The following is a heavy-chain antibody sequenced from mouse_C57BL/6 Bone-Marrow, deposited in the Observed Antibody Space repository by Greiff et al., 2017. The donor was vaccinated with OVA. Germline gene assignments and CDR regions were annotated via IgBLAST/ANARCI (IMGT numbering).Heavy chain of an antibody. CDR3: TTGGYYFDY. Sequence: EVKLMESGAELVRPGASVKLSCTASGFNIKDDYMHWVKQRPEQGLEWIGWIDPENGDTEYASKFQGKATITADTSSNTAYLQLSSLTSEDTAVYYFTTGGYYFDYWGQGTTLTVSS. CDR1: GFNIKDDY. V-gene: IGHV14-4*01. J-gene: IGHJ2*01. CDR2: IDPENGDT.